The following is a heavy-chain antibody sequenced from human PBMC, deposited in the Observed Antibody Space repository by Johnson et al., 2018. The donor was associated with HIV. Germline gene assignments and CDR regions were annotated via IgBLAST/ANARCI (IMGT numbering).Heavy chain of an antibody. V-gene: IGHV3-35*01. CDR1: GFTFSNSD. CDR2: INWNGGST. Sequence: VQLVESGGGLVQPGGSLRLSCAASGFTFSNSDMNWVHQAPGKGLEWVSGINWNGGSTGYADSVKGRFTISRDNSKNTLYLQRNRLRAEDTAVYYCAKDRGRPVTPAALDIWGQGTMVTVSS. D-gene: IGHD4-17*01. J-gene: IGHJ3*02. CDR3: AKDRGRPVTPAALDI.